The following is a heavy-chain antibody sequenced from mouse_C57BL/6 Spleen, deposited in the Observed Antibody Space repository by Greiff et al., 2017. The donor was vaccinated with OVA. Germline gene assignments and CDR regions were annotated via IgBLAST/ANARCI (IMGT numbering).Heavy chain of an antibody. J-gene: IGHJ2*01. V-gene: IGHV1-61*01. CDR3: ARELDYYGSSYDYFDY. CDR1: GYTFTSYW. D-gene: IGHD1-1*01. CDR2: IYPSDSET. Sequence: QVQLQQPGAELVRPGSSVKLSCKASGYTFTSYWMDWVKQRPGQGLEWIGNIYPSDSETHYNQKFKDKATVTVDKSSSTAYMQLSSLTSEDSAVYYCARELDYYGSSYDYFDYWGQGTTLTVSS.